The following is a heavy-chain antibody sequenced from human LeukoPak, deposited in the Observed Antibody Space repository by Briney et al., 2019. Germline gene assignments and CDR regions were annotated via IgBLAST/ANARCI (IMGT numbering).Heavy chain of an antibody. D-gene: IGHD6-19*01. CDR1: GVTFSSYS. Sequence: GGSLRLSCAASGVTFSSYSMNWVRQAPGKGLEWVSSISSSSSYIYYADSVRGRFTISRDNAKNSLYLQMNSLRAEDTAVYYCARDPGSGWYARAPSDYWGQGTLVTVSS. V-gene: IGHV3-21*01. CDR2: ISSSSSYI. CDR3: ARDPGSGWYARAPSDY. J-gene: IGHJ4*02.